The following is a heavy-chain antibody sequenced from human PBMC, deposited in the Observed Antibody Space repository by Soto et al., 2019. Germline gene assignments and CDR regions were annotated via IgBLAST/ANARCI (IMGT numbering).Heavy chain of an antibody. J-gene: IGHJ6*04. Sequence: QVQLVQSGAEVKKPGSSVKVSCKAPGGTFSTYAINWVRQAPGQGLEWMGGVIPIFGTPKYAQKFQGRVTITADESTSTGYMELRSLRSEDTAVYYCARSQGGSSSLDIYYYYYYGMDVWGKGTTVTVSS. CDR2: VIPIFGTP. D-gene: IGHD2-15*01. CDR1: GGTFSTYA. CDR3: ARSQGGSSSLDIYYYYYYGMDV. V-gene: IGHV1-69*01.